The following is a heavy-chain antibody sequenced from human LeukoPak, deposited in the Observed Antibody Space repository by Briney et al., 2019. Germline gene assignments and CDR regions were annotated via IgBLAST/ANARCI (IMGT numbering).Heavy chain of an antibody. D-gene: IGHD7-27*01. V-gene: IGHV3-30*18. J-gene: IGHJ4*02. CDR2: ISYDGSNK. CDR1: GFTFSSYG. Sequence: PGGSLRLSCAASGFTFSSYGMHWVRQAPGKGLEWVAVISYDGSNKYYADSVKGRFTISRDNSKNTLYLQMNSLRAEDTAVYYCAKEPLTGYYFDYWGQGTLVTVSS. CDR3: AKEPLTGYYFDY.